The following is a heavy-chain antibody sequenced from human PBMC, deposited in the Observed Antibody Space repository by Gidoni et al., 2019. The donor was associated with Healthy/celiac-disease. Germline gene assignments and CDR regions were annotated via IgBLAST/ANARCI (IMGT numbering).Heavy chain of an antibody. CDR1: GFTFSSYS. Sequence: EVQLVESGGGLVKPGGSLRLSCAASGFTFSSYSMNWVRQAPGKGLEWVSSISSSSSYIYYADSVKGRFTISRDNAKNSLYLQMNSLRAEDTAVYYCARIAPPGHSSGWYSGGSDYWGQGTLVTVSS. CDR2: ISSSSSYI. V-gene: IGHV3-21*01. CDR3: ARIAPPGHSSGWYSGGSDY. J-gene: IGHJ4*02. D-gene: IGHD6-19*01.